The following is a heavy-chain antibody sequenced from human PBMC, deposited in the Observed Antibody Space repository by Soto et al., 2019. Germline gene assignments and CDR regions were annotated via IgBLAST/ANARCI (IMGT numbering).Heavy chain of an antibody. Sequence: QVQLVQSGAEVKKPGSSVKVSCKASGGTFSSYTISWVRQAPGQGLEWMGRIIPILGIANYAQKFQGRVTITADKSTSTAYMELSSLRSEDTAVYYCARDRDYVDYVFGDYWGQGTLVTVSS. CDR2: IIPILGIA. J-gene: IGHJ4*02. CDR3: ARDRDYVDYVFGDY. CDR1: GGTFSSYT. D-gene: IGHD4-17*01. V-gene: IGHV1-69*08.